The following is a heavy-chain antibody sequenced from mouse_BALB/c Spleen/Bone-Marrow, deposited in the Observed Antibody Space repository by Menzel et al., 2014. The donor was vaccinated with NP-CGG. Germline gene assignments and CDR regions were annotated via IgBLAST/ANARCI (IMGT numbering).Heavy chain of an antibody. J-gene: IGHJ2*01. CDR3: ARRPDYDYFDY. D-gene: IGHD2-4*01. CDR1: GFTFSNYG. V-gene: IGHV5-6*01. CDR2: INSGGRYA. Sequence: EVQGVESGRDLVKPGGSLKLSCAASGFTFSNYGMSWVRQTPDKRLEWVATINSGGRYAFYPDSVKGRFTISRDNAKNTLYLQMSSLKSEDTAMYYCARRPDYDYFDYWGQGTTLTVSS.